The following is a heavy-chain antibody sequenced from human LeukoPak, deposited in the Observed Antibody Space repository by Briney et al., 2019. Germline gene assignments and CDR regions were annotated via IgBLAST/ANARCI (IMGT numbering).Heavy chain of an antibody. CDR2: IWYDGSGK. CDR3: ARDWCGGGSCYYFDH. CDR1: RFTFTDYG. D-gene: IGHD2-15*01. V-gene: IGHV3-33*01. J-gene: IGHJ4*02. Sequence: GRSLRLSCAASRFTFTDYGMHWVRQPPGKGLEWVALIWYDGSGKYYADSVKGRFTISGDNSKNTLYLQMNSLRAEDTAVYYCARDWCGGGSCYYFDHWGQGTLVTVSS.